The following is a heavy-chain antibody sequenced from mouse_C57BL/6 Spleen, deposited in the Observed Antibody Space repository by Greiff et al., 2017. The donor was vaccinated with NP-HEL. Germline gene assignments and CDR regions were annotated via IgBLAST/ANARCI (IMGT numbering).Heavy chain of an antibody. D-gene: IGHD2-1*01. Sequence: QVQLQQPGAELVMPGASVKLSCKASGYTFTSYWMHWVKQRPGQGLEWIGEIDPSDSYTNYNQKFKGKSTLTVDKSSSTAYMQLSSLTSEDSAVYYCACLYYGNYGYFDVWGTGTTVTVSS. V-gene: IGHV1-69*01. J-gene: IGHJ1*03. CDR3: ACLYYGNYGYFDV. CDR2: IDPSDSYT. CDR1: GYTFTSYW.